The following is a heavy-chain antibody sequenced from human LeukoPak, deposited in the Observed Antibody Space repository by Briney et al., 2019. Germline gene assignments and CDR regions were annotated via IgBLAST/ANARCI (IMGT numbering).Heavy chain of an antibody. CDR2: IKQDGSEK. CDR3: ARVVGGSSWYYYYYMDV. D-gene: IGHD6-13*01. CDR1: GFTFSNYW. Sequence: GGSLRLSCVASGFTFSNYWMHWGRQAPGKGLEWVANIKQDGSEKYYVDSVKGRFTISRDNAKNSLYLQMNSLRAEDTAVYYCARVVGGSSWYYYYYMDVWGKGTTVTVSS. V-gene: IGHV3-7*01. J-gene: IGHJ6*03.